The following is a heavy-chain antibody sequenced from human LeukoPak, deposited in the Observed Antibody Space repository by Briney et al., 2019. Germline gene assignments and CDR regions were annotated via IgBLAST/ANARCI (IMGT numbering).Heavy chain of an antibody. CDR1: GYTFTTYG. D-gene: IGHD2-2*01. V-gene: IGHV1-18*01. CDR2: VSGYTGNT. Sequence: GASVKVSCKTSGYTFTTYGVSWVRQAPGQGLEWMGWVSGYTGNTNYAERFQGRVTMTTDTSTSTVYMELTSLRSADTAVYYCARGEVSASLYYFDFWGQGTLVTVS. J-gene: IGHJ4*02. CDR3: ARGEVSASLYYFDF.